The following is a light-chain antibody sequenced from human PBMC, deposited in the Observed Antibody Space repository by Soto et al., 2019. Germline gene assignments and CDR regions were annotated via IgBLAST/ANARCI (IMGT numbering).Light chain of an antibody. Sequence: QSVLTQPASVPGSPGQSITISCTGTSSDVGNYKYVSWYQQHPGKAPKLMIYEVSNRPSGVSNRFSGSKSGNTASLTISGLQAEDETDYYCCSYGGSSALPYVFGTGTKVTVL. CDR3: CSYGGSSALPYV. CDR1: SSDVGNYKY. J-gene: IGLJ1*01. CDR2: EVS. V-gene: IGLV2-14*01.